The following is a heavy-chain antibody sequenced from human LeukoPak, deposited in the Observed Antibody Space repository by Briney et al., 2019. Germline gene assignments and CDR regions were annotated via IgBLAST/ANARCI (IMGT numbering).Heavy chain of an antibody. CDR1: GGSISTYY. D-gene: IGHD5-12*01. V-gene: IGHV4-59*01. CDR3: ARGGGYASPIGY. J-gene: IGHJ4*02. Sequence: SGTLSLTCTLSGGSISTYYWSWIRQPPGRGLEWVGYIYHSGSTNYNPSLKSRVTISVDTSKNQFSLKLSSVTAADTAVYYCARGGGYASPIGYWGQGALVTVSS. CDR2: IYHSGST.